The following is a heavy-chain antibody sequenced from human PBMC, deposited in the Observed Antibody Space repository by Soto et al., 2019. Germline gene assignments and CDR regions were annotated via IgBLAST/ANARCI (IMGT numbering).Heavy chain of an antibody. V-gene: IGHV4-59*01. Sequence: SETLSLTCTVSGGSISSYYWSWIRQPPGKGLEWIGYIYYSGSTNYNPSLKSRVTISVDTSKNQFSLKLSSVTAADTAVYYCARAPDYGDYRGLAGYGMDVWGQGTTVTVSS. CDR2: IYYSGST. CDR3: ARAPDYGDYRGLAGYGMDV. J-gene: IGHJ6*02. CDR1: GGSISSYY. D-gene: IGHD4-17*01.